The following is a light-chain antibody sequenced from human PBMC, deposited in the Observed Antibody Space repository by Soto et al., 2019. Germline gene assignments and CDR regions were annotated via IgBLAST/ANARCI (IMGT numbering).Light chain of an antibody. CDR1: QGISNY. V-gene: IGKV1-27*01. Sequence: DIQMTQSPSSLSASVGDRVTITCRASQGISNYLAWYQQKPGKVPKLLIYAASTLQSGVPSRFSGSGSGTDFTLTISSLQPEDVATYYCQKYNSAPLRAFVQGTKVEIK. J-gene: IGKJ1*01. CDR3: QKYNSAPLRA. CDR2: AAS.